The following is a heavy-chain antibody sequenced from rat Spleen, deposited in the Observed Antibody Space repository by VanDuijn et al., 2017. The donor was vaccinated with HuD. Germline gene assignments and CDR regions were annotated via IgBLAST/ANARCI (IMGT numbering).Heavy chain of an antibody. D-gene: IGHD4-4*01. J-gene: IGHJ1*01. Sequence: EVQLVESGGGLVQPGRSLTLSCVASGFAFNNYWMTWIRQVPGKGLEWVASIINTGGTTYYPDSVKGRFTISRDNARSTLNLHMDSLRSEDTAIYYCTRRGYLSDWYFDFWGPGTMVTVSS. V-gene: IGHV5-31*01. CDR3: TRRGYLSDWYFDF. CDR2: IINTGGTT. CDR1: GFAFNNYW.